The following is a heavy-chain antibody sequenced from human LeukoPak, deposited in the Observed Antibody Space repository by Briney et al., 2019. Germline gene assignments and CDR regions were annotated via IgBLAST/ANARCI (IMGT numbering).Heavy chain of an antibody. CDR2: ISGSGGST. D-gene: IGHD4-11*01. CDR3: AKADYSNYPPYY. J-gene: IGHJ4*02. V-gene: IGHV3-23*01. CDR1: EFSLINAW. Sequence: GGSLRLSCAASEFSLINAWMSWVRQAPGKGLEWVSTISGSGGSTYYADSVRGRFTISRDNSKNTLYLQMNSLRAEDTAVYYCAKADYSNYPPYYWGQGTLVTVSS.